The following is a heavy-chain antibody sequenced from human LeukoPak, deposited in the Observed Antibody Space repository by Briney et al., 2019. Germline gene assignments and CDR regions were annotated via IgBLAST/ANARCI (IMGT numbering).Heavy chain of an antibody. J-gene: IGHJ5*02. D-gene: IGHD2-8*01. CDR3: ARSTVLMVYAISWFDP. Sequence: GASVKLSCKASGVTFSSYAISWVRQAPGQGLEWMGGIITIFGTANYAQKFKGRVTITADESTNTAYMQLSSLRAEDTAVYYCARSTVLMVYAISWFDPWGQGTLVTVSS. CDR2: IITIFGTA. CDR1: GVTFSSYA. V-gene: IGHV1-69*13.